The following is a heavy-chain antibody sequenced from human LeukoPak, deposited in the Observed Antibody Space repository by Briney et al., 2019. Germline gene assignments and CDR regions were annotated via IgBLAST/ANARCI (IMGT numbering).Heavy chain of an antibody. Sequence: SETLSLTCTVSGGSISSSSYYWGWIRQSPGKGLEWIGEINHSGGTYYSPSLKSRVTISADTSKKQFSLKLRSVTAADTAVYYCARKGGGQLVNTRRWFDPWGQGTLVTVSS. J-gene: IGHJ5*02. V-gene: IGHV4-39*07. CDR1: GGSISSSSYY. D-gene: IGHD6-13*01. CDR2: INHSGGT. CDR3: ARKGGGQLVNTRRWFDP.